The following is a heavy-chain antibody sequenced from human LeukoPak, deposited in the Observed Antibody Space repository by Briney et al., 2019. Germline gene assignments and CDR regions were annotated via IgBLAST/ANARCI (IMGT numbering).Heavy chain of an antibody. Sequence: PGGALRLSWAVSGFTFSRYSMNWGRQAPGEGLGWVSYISSSSSSIYYPDSVKGRFTVSRDNGKNSLYLQMNSLRAEDTAVYYCARGDYYYYYYMDVWGKGTTVSVSS. J-gene: IGHJ6*03. CDR1: GFTFSRYS. CDR3: ARGDYYYYYYMDV. V-gene: IGHV3-48*04. CDR2: ISSSSSSI.